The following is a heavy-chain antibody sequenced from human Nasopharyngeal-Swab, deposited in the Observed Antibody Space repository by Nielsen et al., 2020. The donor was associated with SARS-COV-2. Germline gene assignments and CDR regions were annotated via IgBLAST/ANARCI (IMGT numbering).Heavy chain of an antibody. CDR3: AREPYDFWSGHYYYMDV. CDR1: GYSISSGYY. Sequence: SQTLSLTCAVSGYSISSGYYWGWIRQPPGKGLEWIGSIYHSGSTYYNPSLKSRVTISVDTSKNQFSLKLSSVTAADTAVYYCAREPYDFWSGHYYYMDVWGTGTTVTVSS. D-gene: IGHD3-3*01. V-gene: IGHV4-38-2*02. J-gene: IGHJ6*03. CDR2: IYHSGST.